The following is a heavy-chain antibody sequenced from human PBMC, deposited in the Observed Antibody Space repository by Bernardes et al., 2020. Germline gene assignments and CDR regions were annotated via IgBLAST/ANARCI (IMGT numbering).Heavy chain of an antibody. D-gene: IGHD1-1*01. Sequence: SETLYLTCTVSGGSISSYYWSWIRQPPGKGLEWIGYIYYSGSTNYNPSLKSRVTISVDTSKNQFSLKLSSVTAADTAVYYCARVGNADYFDYWGQGTLVTVSS. J-gene: IGHJ4*02. V-gene: IGHV4-59*01. CDR1: GGSISSYY. CDR3: ARVGNADYFDY. CDR2: IYYSGST.